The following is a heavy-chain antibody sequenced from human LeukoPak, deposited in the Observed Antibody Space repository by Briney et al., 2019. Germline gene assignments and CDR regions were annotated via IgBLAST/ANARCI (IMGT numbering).Heavy chain of an antibody. CDR2: ISYDGSNK. D-gene: IGHD1-26*01. CDR1: GITFSSYA. CDR3: ARDGSGSPY. J-gene: IGHJ4*02. Sequence: GGSLRLSCAASGITFSSYAMHWVRQAPGKGLEWVAVISYDGSNKYYADSVKGRFTISRDNSKNTLYLQMNSLRAEDTAVYYCARDGSGSPYWGQGTLVTVSS. V-gene: IGHV3-30*04.